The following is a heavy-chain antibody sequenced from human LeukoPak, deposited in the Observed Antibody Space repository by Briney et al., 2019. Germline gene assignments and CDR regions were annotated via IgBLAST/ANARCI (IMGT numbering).Heavy chain of an antibody. CDR2: VNLQGST. CDR3: AREGGPYRPLDY. Sequence: PGGSLRLSCEASGFIVTSYYMTWVRQAPGKGLEWIGEVNLQGSTNYNPSLMGRVAIPVDMSENHISLQLTSVTAADTAVYYCAREGGPYRPLDYSGQGTLVTVSS. J-gene: IGHJ4*02. CDR1: GFIVTSYY. V-gene: IGHV4-4*02.